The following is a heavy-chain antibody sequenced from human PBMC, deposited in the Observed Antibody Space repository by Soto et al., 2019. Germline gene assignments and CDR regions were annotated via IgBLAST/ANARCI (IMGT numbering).Heavy chain of an antibody. CDR3: AMTPGPEVAASLEYYYFSGMDV. D-gene: IGHD2-15*01. CDR1: GYSFTSYW. Sequence: GESLKISCEASGYSFTSYWIGWVRQMPGKGLEWMGIIHPGDSDTKYSPSFQGQVTISVDKSIITAYLQWSSLKASDTAMYYCAMTPGPEVAASLEYYYFSGMDVWGQGTTVTVSS. J-gene: IGHJ6*02. CDR2: IHPGDSDT. V-gene: IGHV5-51*01.